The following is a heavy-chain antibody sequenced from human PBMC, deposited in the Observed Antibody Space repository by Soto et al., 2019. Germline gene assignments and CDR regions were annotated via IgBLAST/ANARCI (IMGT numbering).Heavy chain of an antibody. CDR3: ARFPPRVEGYHVDP. CDR1: GFSLSDYY. CDR2: ISSSGSTK. D-gene: IGHD5-12*01. Sequence: PGGSLRVSCAASGFSLSDYYMSWIRQAPGKGLEWVSYISSSGSTKHYGHSVKGRFTISRDNAKNSLYLQMTSLRAEDTAVYYCARFPPRVEGYHVDPWGQGTLVTVSS. J-gene: IGHJ5*02. V-gene: IGHV3-11*01.